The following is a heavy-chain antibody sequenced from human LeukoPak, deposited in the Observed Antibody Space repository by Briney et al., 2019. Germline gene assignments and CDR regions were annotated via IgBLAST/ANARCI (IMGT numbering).Heavy chain of an antibody. CDR2: IFYTGTT. J-gene: IGHJ4*02. CDR3: ARGVLGTTNYFDY. D-gene: IGHD1-26*01. CDR1: GGSLSSYY. V-gene: IGHV4-59*01. Sequence: SETLSLTCTVSGGSLSSYYWSWIRQPPGKGLECIGYIFYTGTTNYNPSLKSRLTISVDTSKNQLSLKLSSVTAADTAVYYCARGVLGTTNYFDYWGQGTLVTVSS.